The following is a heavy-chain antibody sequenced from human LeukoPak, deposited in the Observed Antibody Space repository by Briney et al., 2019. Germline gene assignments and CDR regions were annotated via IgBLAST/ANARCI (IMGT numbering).Heavy chain of an antibody. J-gene: IGHJ4*02. Sequence: PGGSLRLSCAASGXTFSTYYMNWVRQAPGKGLEWVSFITGSSSYIYYTDSVKGRFTISRDNAKNSLFLQMNSLRDEDTAVYYCARSGVYFDYWGQGTLLTVSS. V-gene: IGHV3-21*01. D-gene: IGHD3-10*01. CDR2: ITGSSSYI. CDR3: ARSGVYFDY. CDR1: GXTFSTYY.